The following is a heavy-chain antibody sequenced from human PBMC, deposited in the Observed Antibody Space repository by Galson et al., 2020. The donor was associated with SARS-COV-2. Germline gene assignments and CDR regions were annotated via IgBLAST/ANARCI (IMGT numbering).Heavy chain of an antibody. D-gene: IGHD4-4*01. CDR2: IGTAGDT. Sequence: GGSLRLSCAASGFTFSSYDMHWVRQATGKGLEWVSAIGTAGDTYYPGSVKGRFTISRENAKNSLYLQMNSLRAGDTAVYYCARGVTVTKRVYYYYMDVWGKGTSVTVSS. CDR3: ARGVTVTKRVYYYYMDV. J-gene: IGHJ6*03. CDR1: GFTFSSYD. V-gene: IGHV3-13*01.